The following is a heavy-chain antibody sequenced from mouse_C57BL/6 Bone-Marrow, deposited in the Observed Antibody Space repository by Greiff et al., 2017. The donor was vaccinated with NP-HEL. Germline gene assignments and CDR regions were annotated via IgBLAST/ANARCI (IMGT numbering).Heavy chain of an antibody. CDR3: AKNDYGSIPAY. CDR1: GFSLTSYG. V-gene: IGHV2-5*01. D-gene: IGHD1-1*01. CDR2: IWRGGST. Sequence: QVQLKESGPGLVQPSQSLSITCTVSGFSLTSYGVHWVRQSPGKGLEWLGVIWRGGSTAHNAAFMSRLSITKENYKSQVFYKMNSLQADDTAIYYCAKNDYGSIPAYWGQGTLVTVSA. J-gene: IGHJ3*01.